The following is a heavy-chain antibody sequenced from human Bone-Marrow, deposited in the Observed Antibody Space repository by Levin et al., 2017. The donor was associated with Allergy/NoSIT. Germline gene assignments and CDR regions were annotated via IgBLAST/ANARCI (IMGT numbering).Heavy chain of an antibody. CDR2: ISSSSSSI. J-gene: IGHJ4*02. CDR1: GFTFSGYS. D-gene: IGHD3-10*01. V-gene: IGHV3-48*01. CDR3: ARDYYGSGSSNS. Sequence: GESLKISCAASGFTFSGYSMNWVRQPPGKGLEWVSHISSSSSSIYYADSVKGRFTISRDNAKNSLYLQMNSLRAEDTAVYYCARDYYGSGSSNSWGQVTLVSVSS.